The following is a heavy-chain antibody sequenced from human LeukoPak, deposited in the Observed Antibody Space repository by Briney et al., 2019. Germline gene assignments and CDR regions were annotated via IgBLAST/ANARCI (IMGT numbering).Heavy chain of an antibody. CDR3: ARAEKLERNWFDP. Sequence: GGSLRLSCAASGFTFSSYSMNWVRQAPGKGLEWVSSISSSSSYIYYADSVKGRFTISRDNAKNSLYLQMNSLRAEDTAVYYCARAEKLERNWFDPWGQGTLVTVSS. CDR2: ISSSSSYI. D-gene: IGHD1-1*01. V-gene: IGHV3-21*01. J-gene: IGHJ5*02. CDR1: GFTFSSYS.